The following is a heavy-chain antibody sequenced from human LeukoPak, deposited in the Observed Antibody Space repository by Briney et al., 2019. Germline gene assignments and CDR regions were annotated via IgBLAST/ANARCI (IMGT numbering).Heavy chain of an antibody. Sequence: SETLSLTCAVYGGSFSGYYWSWIRQPPGKGLEWIGEINHSGSTNYNPSLKSRVTISVDTSKNQFSLNLISVTAADTAVYYCARHSGDYGGLYDYWGQGALVTVSS. D-gene: IGHD4-23*01. CDR3: ARHSGDYGGLYDY. CDR1: GGSFSGYY. V-gene: IGHV4-34*01. J-gene: IGHJ4*02. CDR2: INHSGST.